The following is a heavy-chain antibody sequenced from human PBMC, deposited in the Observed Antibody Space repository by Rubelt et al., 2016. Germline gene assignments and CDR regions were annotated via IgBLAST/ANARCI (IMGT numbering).Heavy chain of an antibody. Sequence: QVQLVQSGAEVKKPGASVKVSCKASGYTFTDYYIHWVRQAPGQGLEWMGRINPNSGGSNYAQKFQDRVTMTGDTSISTAYMELNRLRSDDTAVYFCAGAISSAGVDHWGQGTLVTVSS. CDR3: AGAISSAGVDH. J-gene: IGHJ4*02. CDR2: INPNSGGS. CDR1: GYTFTDYY. V-gene: IGHV1-2*02. D-gene: IGHD3-3*01.